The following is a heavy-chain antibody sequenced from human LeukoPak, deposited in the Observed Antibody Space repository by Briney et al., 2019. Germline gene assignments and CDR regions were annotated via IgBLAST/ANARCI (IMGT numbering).Heavy chain of an antibody. Sequence: ASVKVSCKASGYTFTSYGISWVRQAPGQGLEWMGWISAYNGNTNYAQKLQGRVTMTTDTSTSTAYMELRSLRSDDTAVYYCARGPFSYGSGSYPLSVDYWGQGTLVTVSS. CDR3: ARGPFSYGSGSYPLSVDY. D-gene: IGHD3-10*01. V-gene: IGHV1-18*01. CDR2: ISAYNGNT. J-gene: IGHJ4*02. CDR1: GYTFTSYG.